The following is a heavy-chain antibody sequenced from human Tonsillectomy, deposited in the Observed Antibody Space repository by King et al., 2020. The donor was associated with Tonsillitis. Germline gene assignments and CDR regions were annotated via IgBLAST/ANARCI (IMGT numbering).Heavy chain of an antibody. J-gene: IGHJ4*02. V-gene: IGHV1-2*02. CDR3: ARGDYGDTYFDY. CDR1: GYIFTGYF. D-gene: IGHD4-17*01. CDR2: INPHSGGT. Sequence: VQLVQSGAEVKKPGASVKVSCKASGYIFTGYFMHWVRQAPGQGLEWMGWINPHSGGTNFAQNFQGRVTMTRDTSISTAYMEVSRLRSDDTAVYFCARGDYGDTYFDYWGQGNLVTVSS.